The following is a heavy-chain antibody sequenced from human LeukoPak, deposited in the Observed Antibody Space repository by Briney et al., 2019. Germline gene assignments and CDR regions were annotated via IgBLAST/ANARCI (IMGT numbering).Heavy chain of an antibody. CDR2: IYHSGST. Sequence: SETLSLTCAVYGGSFSSSSYYWGWIRQPPGKGLERIGNIYHSGSTYYNPSLKSRVTISVDTSKNQFSLKLTSVTAADTAVFYCARLYARFAYYYMDVWGKGTTVTVSS. CDR3: ARLYARFAYYYMDV. D-gene: IGHD2-8*01. CDR1: GGSFSSSSYY. V-gene: IGHV4-39*07. J-gene: IGHJ6*03.